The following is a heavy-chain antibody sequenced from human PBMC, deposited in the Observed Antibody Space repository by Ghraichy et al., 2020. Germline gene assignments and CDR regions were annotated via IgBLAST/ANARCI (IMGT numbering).Heavy chain of an antibody. CDR2: TSSTSGNI. V-gene: IGHV3-21*01. J-gene: IGHJ6*02. D-gene: IGHD5-12*01. Sequence: GSLRLSCAASGFALSAYSMNWVRQAAGKGLEWISSTSSTSGNIYYGDSVKGRFTIVRDNVKNSLYLQMDSLRPEDTAVYFCAREKRGFYYYAMDVWGQGTTVTVSS. CDR3: AREKRGFYYYAMDV. CDR1: GFALSAYS.